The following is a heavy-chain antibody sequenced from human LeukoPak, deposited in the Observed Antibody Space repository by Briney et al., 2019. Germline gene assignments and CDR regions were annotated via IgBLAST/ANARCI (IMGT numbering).Heavy chain of an antibody. CDR1: GGSISSSNYY. CDR2: IKHGGNT. D-gene: IGHD2-15*01. V-gene: IGHV4-39*07. CDR3: ARVYSGLGRWYYYYYMDV. J-gene: IGHJ6*03. Sequence: SETLSLTCTVSGGSISSSNYYWGWVRQSPGKGLEWIGEIKHGGNTNYNPSLKSRVTISVDTSKNQFSLKLSSVTAADTAVYYCARVYSGLGRWYYYYYMDVWGKGTTVTVSS.